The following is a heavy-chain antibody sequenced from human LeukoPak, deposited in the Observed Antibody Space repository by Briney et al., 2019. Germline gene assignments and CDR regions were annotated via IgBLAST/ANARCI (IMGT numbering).Heavy chain of an antibody. CDR2: IYYSGST. CDR3: ARAFCGGDCDYYYFYMDV. CDR1: GGSISSSSYY. Sequence: SETLSLTCTVSGGSISSSSYYWSWIRQPPGKGLEWIGYIYYSGSTNYNPSLKSRVTISVDTSKNQFSLKLSSVTAADTAVYYCARAFCGGDCDYYYFYMDVWGKGTTVTVSS. V-gene: IGHV4-61*01. D-gene: IGHD2-21*02. J-gene: IGHJ6*03.